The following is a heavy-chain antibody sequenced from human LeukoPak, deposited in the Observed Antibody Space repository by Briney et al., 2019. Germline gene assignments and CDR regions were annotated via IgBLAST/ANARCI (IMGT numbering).Heavy chain of an antibody. Sequence: QTGGSLRLSCAASGFTFSSYAMSWVRQAPGKGLEWVSAISGSGGSTYYADSVKGRFTISRDNSKNTLYLQMNSLRAEDTAVYYCAKAGVVVAEQGGDYWGQGTLVTVSS. CDR3: AKAGVVVAEQGGDY. J-gene: IGHJ4*02. CDR1: GFTFSSYA. V-gene: IGHV3-23*01. CDR2: ISGSGGST. D-gene: IGHD2-15*01.